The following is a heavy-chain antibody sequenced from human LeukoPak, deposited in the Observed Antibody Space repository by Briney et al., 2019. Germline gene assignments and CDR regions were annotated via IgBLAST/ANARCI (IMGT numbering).Heavy chain of an antibody. CDR3: AGGEAMVTLDY. D-gene: IGHD5-18*01. CDR1: GGSISSYY. Sequence: SETLSLTCTVSGGSISSYYWSWIRQPPGKGLEWIGYIYYSGSTNYNPSLKSRVTISVDTSKNQFSLKLSSVTAADTAVYHCAGGEAMVTLDYWGQGTLVTVS. CDR2: IYYSGST. J-gene: IGHJ4*02. V-gene: IGHV4-59*01.